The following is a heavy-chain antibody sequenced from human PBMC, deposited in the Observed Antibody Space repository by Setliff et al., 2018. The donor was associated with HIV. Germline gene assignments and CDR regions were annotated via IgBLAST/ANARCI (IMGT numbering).Heavy chain of an antibody. V-gene: IGHV1-46*01. D-gene: IGHD3-16*01. CDR1: GYTFTGYY. Sequence: ASVKVSCKASGYTFTGYYMHWVRQAPGQGLEWMGWINPSDGSTIFAQQFQGRLNMPRDTSTSTVYLELSSLRSEDTAVYYCARAVASKNVRGEYYFDYWGQGTLVTV. CDR3: ARAVASKNVRGEYYFDY. CDR2: INPSDGST. J-gene: IGHJ4*02.